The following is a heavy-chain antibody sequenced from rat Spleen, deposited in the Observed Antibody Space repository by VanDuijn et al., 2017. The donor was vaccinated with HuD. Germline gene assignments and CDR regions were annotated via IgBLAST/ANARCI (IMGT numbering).Heavy chain of an antibody. CDR2: ITNAAGKV. Sequence: EVQLVESGGGLVQPGRSLKLSCVTSGFTFNYYWMTWIRQAQGKGLEWVASITNAAGKVHYPDSVKGRFTISRDNAKNTLYLQMDSLRSEDTATYYCARHEDYYSIYPHWYFDFWGPGTMVTVSS. J-gene: IGHJ1*01. CDR1: GFTFNYYW. CDR3: ARHEDYYSIYPHWYFDF. D-gene: IGHD1-2*01. V-gene: IGHV5-31*01.